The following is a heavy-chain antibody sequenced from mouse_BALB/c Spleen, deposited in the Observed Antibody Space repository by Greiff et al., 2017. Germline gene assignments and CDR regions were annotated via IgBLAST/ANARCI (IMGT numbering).Heavy chain of an antibody. V-gene: IGHV5-6*01. Sequence: EVHLVESGGDLVKPGGSLKLSCAASGFTFSSYGMSWVRQTPDKRLEWVATISSGGSYTYYPDSVKGRFTISRDNAKNTLYLQMSSLKSEDTAMYYCARLVTSWFAYWGQGTLVTVSA. D-gene: IGHD2-1*01. CDR3: ARLVTSWFAY. J-gene: IGHJ3*01. CDR1: GFTFSSYG. CDR2: ISSGGSYT.